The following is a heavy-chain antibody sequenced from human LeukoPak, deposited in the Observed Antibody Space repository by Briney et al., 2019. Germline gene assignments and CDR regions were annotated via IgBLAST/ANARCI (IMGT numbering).Heavy chain of an antibody. V-gene: IGHV4-34*01. D-gene: IGHD1-1*01. Sequence: SETLSLTCAVYGGSFSGYYWSWIRQPPGKGLEWIGEINHSGSTNYNPSLKSRVTISVDTSKNQFSLKLSSVTAANTAVYYCARGSTGYYFDYWGQGTLVTVSS. CDR1: GGSFSGYY. CDR2: INHSGST. J-gene: IGHJ4*02. CDR3: ARGSTGYYFDY.